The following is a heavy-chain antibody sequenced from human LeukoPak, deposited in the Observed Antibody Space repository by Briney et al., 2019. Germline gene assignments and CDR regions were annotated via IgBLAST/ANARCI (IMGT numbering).Heavy chain of an antibody. CDR2: INHSGST. D-gene: IGHD1-26*01. CDR1: GGSFSGYY. J-gene: IGHJ4*02. V-gene: IGHV4-34*01. Sequence: SETLSLTCAVYGGSFSGYYWSWIRQPPGKGLEWIGEINHSGSTNYNPSLKSRVTISVDTSKNQFSRKLSSVTAAHTAVYYCARGGSPVGATNDYWGQGTLVTVSS. CDR3: ARGGSPVGATNDY.